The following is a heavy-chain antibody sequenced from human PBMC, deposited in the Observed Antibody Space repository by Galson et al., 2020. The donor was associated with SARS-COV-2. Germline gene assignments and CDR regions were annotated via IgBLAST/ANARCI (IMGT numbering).Heavy chain of an antibody. CDR1: GFTFSSYA. V-gene: IGHV3-30-3*01. CDR3: ARVGIVGATTPFYFDY. Sequence: GESLKISCAASGFTFSSYAMHWVRQAPGKGLEWVAVISYDGSNKYYADSVKGRFTISRDNSKNTLYLQMNSLRAEDTAVYYCARVGIVGATTPFYFDYWGQGTLVTVSS. J-gene: IGHJ4*02. CDR2: ISYDGSNK. D-gene: IGHD1-26*01.